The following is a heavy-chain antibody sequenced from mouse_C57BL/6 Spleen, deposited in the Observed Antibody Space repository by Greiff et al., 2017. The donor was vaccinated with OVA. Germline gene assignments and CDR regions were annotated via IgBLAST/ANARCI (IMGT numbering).Heavy chain of an antibody. Sequence: QVQLQQPGAELVKPGASVKLSCKASGYTFTSYWMQWVKQRPGQGLEWIGEIDPSDSYTNYNQKFKGKATLTVDTSSSTAYMQLSSLTSEDSAVYYGARTTVVATSGYFDYWGQGTTLTVSS. J-gene: IGHJ2*01. V-gene: IGHV1-50*01. CDR2: IDPSDSYT. CDR1: GYTFTSYW. CDR3: ARTTVVATSGYFDY. D-gene: IGHD1-1*01.